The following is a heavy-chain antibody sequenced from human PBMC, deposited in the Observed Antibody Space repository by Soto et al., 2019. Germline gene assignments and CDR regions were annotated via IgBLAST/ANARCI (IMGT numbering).Heavy chain of an antibody. J-gene: IGHJ5*02. CDR1: GGSIISSY. V-gene: IGHV4-59*01. D-gene: IGHD6-6*01. CDR3: ARDGGNMASRRVWFDP. Sequence: SDSLSLTCTLSGGSIISSYRNWSRQPPRKGLEWIGYIDYRGSTNYNPSLKSPVTISVATSKNQFSLKMSSVTAADTAIYSCARDGGNMASRRVWFDPWGQGTLVTVSS. CDR2: IDYRGST.